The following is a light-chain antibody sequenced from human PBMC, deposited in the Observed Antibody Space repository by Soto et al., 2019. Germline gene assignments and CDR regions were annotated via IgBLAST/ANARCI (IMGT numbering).Light chain of an antibody. CDR3: KQYDSSPNT. Sequence: EIVLTQSPGTLSFSPGERATLSSRASQSVSSSYLAWYQQKPGQAPRPLIYGASSRATGIPDRIRGSGSETDITITISRLEPKDIAVYYCKQYDSSPNTFGQGTKVEIK. CDR2: GAS. J-gene: IGKJ1*01. CDR1: QSVSSSY. V-gene: IGKV3-20*01.